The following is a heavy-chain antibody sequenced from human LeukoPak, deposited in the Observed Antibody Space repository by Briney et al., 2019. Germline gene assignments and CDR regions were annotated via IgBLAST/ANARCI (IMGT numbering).Heavy chain of an antibody. Sequence: GGSLRLSCAASGFTFSSYSMNWVRQAPGKGLEWVSSTSSSSYIYYADSVKGRFTISRDNAKNSLYLQMNSLRAEDTAVYYCGRDLGGRSGYWGQGTLVTVSS. D-gene: IGHD1-26*01. J-gene: IGHJ4*02. CDR3: GRDLGGRSGY. V-gene: IGHV3-21*04. CDR2: TSSSSYI. CDR1: GFTFSSYS.